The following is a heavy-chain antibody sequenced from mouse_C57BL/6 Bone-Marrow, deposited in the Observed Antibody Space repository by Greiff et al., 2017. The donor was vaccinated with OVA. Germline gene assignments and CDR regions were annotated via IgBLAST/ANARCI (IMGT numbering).Heavy chain of an antibody. CDR1: GFTFSDSG. Sequence: EVKVVESGGGLVKPGGSLKLSCAASGFTFSDSGMHWVRQAPEKGLEWVAYISSGSSTIYSADTVKGRFTISRDNAKNTLFLQMTSLRSEDTAMYYCARPVGGYWGQGTTLTVSS. CDR3: ARPVGGY. J-gene: IGHJ2*01. D-gene: IGHD1-1*02. CDR2: ISSGSSTI. V-gene: IGHV5-17*01.